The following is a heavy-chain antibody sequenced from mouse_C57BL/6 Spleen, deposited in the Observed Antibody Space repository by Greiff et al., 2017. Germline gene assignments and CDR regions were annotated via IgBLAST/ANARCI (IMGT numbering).Heavy chain of an antibody. CDR3: ASVVDYYAMDY. Sequence: VQVVESGPGLVAPSQSLSITCTVSGFSLTSYAISWVRQPPGKGLEWLGVIWTSGGTNYNSALKSRLSISKDNSKSQVFLKMNSLQTDDTARYYCASVVDYYAMDYWGQGTSVTVSS. V-gene: IGHV2-9-1*01. D-gene: IGHD1-1*01. J-gene: IGHJ4*01. CDR2: IWTSGGT. CDR1: GFSLTSYA.